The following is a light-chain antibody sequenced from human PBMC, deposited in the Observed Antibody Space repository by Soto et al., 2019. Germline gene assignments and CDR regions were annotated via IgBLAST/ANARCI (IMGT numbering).Light chain of an antibody. V-gene: IGKV3-15*01. CDR1: QSVSSN. CDR3: QQYNNWPPWT. J-gene: IGKJ1*01. Sequence: EIVMTQSPATLSVSPGERATLSCRASQSVSSNLAWYQYKPGQAPRLLMYGASTRATGIPARFSGSGSGTEFTLTISSLQSEDFAVYYCQQYNNWPPWTFGQGTKVDIK. CDR2: GAS.